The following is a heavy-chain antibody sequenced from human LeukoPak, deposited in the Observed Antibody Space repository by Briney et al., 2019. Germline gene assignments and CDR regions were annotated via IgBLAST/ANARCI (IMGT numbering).Heavy chain of an antibody. CDR3: ARNTNYFGSGNSFDY. J-gene: IGHJ4*02. CDR1: GGTFSSYA. Sequence: ASVKVSCKASGGTFSSYAISWVRQAPGQGLEWMGRIIPILGIANYAQKFQGRVTITADKSTSTAYMELSRLKTDDTAVYYCARNTNYFGSGNSFDYWGQGTLVTVSS. D-gene: IGHD3-10*01. CDR2: IIPILGIA. V-gene: IGHV1-69*04.